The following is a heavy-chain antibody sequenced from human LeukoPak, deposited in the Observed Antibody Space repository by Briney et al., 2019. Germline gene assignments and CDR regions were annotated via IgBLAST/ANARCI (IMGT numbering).Heavy chain of an antibody. CDR2: IIPIFGTA. CDR1: GGTFSSYA. V-gene: IGHV1-69*01. CDR3: ARDHRNYYDSDYGMDV. Sequence: ASVTVSCTASGGTFSSYAISWVRQAPGQGLEWMGGIIPIFGTANYAQKFQGRVTITADESTSTAYMELSSLRSEDTAVYYCARDHRNYYDSDYGMDVWGQGTTVTVSS. D-gene: IGHD3-22*01. J-gene: IGHJ6*02.